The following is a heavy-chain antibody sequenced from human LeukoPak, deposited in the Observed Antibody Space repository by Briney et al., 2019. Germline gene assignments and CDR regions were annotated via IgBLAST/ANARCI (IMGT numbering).Heavy chain of an antibody. J-gene: IGHJ4*02. D-gene: IGHD6-6*01. CDR3: ARGPNSNWSGLDF. V-gene: IGHV3-30*03. Sequence: GGSLRLSCAASGYTFSSYGMHWVRQAPGKGLEWVAVISYDGSDKYYADSVKGRFTISRDNSKNTLYLQMNSLRAEDTAVYYCARGPNSNWSGLDFWGQGTLLTVSS. CDR1: GYTFSSYG. CDR2: ISYDGSDK.